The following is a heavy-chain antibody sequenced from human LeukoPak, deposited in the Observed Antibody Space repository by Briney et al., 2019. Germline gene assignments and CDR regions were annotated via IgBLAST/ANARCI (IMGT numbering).Heavy chain of an antibody. CDR3: ARAPYDILTGYYEDYFDY. CDR2: ISSSSSYI. D-gene: IGHD3-9*01. CDR1: GFTFSSYS. J-gene: IGHJ4*02. Sequence: KPGGSLRLSCAASGFTFSSYSMNWVRQASGKGLEWVSSISSSSSYIYYADSVKGRFTISRDNAKNSLYLQMNSLRAEDTAVYYCARAPYDILTGYYEDYFDYWGQGTLVTVSS. V-gene: IGHV3-21*01.